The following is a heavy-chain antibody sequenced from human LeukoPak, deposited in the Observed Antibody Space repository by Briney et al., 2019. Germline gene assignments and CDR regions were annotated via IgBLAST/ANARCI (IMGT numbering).Heavy chain of an antibody. CDR1: GFTFSSYA. J-gene: IGHJ4*02. D-gene: IGHD1-1*01. V-gene: IGHV3-23*01. Sequence: GSLRLSCAASGFTFSSYAMTWVRQAPGKGLEWVSTVSTSGGGTYYADSVKGRFTISRDNSKNTLYLQMNSLRAEDTAVYYCAKRYNSEYLAPVQNWGQGTLVTVSS. CDR3: AKRYNSEYLAPVQN. CDR2: VSTSGGGT.